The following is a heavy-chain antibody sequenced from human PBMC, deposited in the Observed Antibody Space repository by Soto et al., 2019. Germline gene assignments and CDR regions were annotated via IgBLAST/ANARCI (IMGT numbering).Heavy chain of an antibody. CDR3: ARIEQSGYSYGYFNY. J-gene: IGHJ4*01. CDR2: ISSSSSYI. D-gene: IGHD5-18*01. Sequence: EVQLVESGGGLVKPGGSLRLSCAASGFTFSSYSMNWVRQAPGKGLEWVSSISSSSSYIYYADSVKGRFTISIDNAKNSLYLQMNSLRAEDTAVYYCARIEQSGYSYGYFNYWGQEPWSPSPQ. V-gene: IGHV3-21*01. CDR1: GFTFSSYS.